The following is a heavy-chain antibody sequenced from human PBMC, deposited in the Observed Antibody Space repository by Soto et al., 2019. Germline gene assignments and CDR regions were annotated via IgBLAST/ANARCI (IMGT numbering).Heavy chain of an antibody. J-gene: IGHJ5*02. CDR1: GYTFTSYG. V-gene: IGHV1-18*01. Sequence: ASVKVSCKASGYTFTSYGISWVRQAPGQGLEWMGWISAYNGNTNYAQKLQGGVTMTTDTSTSTAYMELRSLRSDDTAVHYCARVSGYCSGGSCYFRGPWFDPWGQGTLVTVSS. CDR2: ISAYNGNT. D-gene: IGHD2-15*01. CDR3: ARVSGYCSGGSCYFRGPWFDP.